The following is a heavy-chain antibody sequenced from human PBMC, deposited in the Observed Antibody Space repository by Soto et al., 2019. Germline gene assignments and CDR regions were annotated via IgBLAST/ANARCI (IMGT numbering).Heavy chain of an antibody. CDR1: VGTFSSYT. Sequence: GASVKVSCKAAVGTFSSYTISWVRQAPGQGLEWMGRIIPILGIANYAQKFQGRVTITADKSTSTAYMELSSLRSEDTAVYYCAREETGTIGSYYMDVWGKGTTVTVSS. J-gene: IGHJ6*03. CDR2: IIPILGIA. CDR3: AREETGTIGSYYMDV. D-gene: IGHD1-7*01. V-gene: IGHV1-69*02.